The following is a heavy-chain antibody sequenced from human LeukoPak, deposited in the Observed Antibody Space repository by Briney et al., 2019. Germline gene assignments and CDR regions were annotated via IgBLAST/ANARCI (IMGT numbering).Heavy chain of an antibody. CDR2: IYYSGST. J-gene: IGHJ4*02. D-gene: IGHD1-26*01. CDR3: ASSLLGAAHRFDY. CDR1: GGSISSGDYY. V-gene: IGHV4-30-4*01. Sequence: PSETLSLTCTVSGGSISSGDYYWSWIRQPPGKGLEWIGHIYYSGSTYYNPSLKSRVTISVDTSKNQFSLKLSSVTAADTAVYYCASSLLGAAHRFDYWGQGTLVTVSS.